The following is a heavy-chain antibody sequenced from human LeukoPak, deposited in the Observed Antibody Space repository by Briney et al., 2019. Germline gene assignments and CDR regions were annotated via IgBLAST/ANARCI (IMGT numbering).Heavy chain of an antibody. J-gene: IGHJ5*02. CDR1: GCTFTSYA. CDR2: IIAILGIA. V-gene: IGHV1-69*04. Sequence: GSSVKVSCKASGCTFTSYAISWVRQAPGQGLEWMGRIIAILGIASYAQKFQGRVTITADKSTSTAYMELSSLRSEDTAVYYCARDREGGYYDRSGYYPWGQGTLVTVSS. D-gene: IGHD3-22*01. CDR3: ARDREGGYYDRSGYYP.